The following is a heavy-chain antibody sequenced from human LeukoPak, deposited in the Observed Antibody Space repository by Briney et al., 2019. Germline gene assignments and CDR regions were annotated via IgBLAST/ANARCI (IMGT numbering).Heavy chain of an antibody. D-gene: IGHD6-19*01. CDR1: AFTFSSYA. Sequence: GSLRLSCAASAFTFSSYAMHWVRQAPGKGLEWVAVISYDGSNKYYADSVKGRFTISRDNSKNTLYLQMNSLRAEDTAVYYCARDGGWTFDYWGQGTLVTVSS. V-gene: IGHV3-30-3*01. CDR3: ARDGGWTFDY. CDR2: ISYDGSNK. J-gene: IGHJ4*02.